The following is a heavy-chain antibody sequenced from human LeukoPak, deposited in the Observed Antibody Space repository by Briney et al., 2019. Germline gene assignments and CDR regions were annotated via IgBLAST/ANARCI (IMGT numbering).Heavy chain of an antibody. CDR1: GGSISSYY. D-gene: IGHD6-13*01. CDR3: ARISSSNWYNERGAFDV. CDR2: VYYTGST. J-gene: IGHJ3*01. V-gene: IGHV4-59*01. Sequence: PSETLSLACTVSGGSISSYYWSWVRQPPGKGLEWIGFVYYTGSTNYSPSLKSRVTISVDTSKNQFSLKLRSVTAADTAVYYCARISSSNWYNERGAFDVWGQGTMVTVSS.